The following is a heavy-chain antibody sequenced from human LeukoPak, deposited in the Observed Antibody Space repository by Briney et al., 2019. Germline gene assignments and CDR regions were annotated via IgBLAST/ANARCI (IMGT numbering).Heavy chain of an antibody. CDR3: ATDLPHYYGSGNYYT. CDR1: GFTFGNAW. CDR2: IKSKTDGGTT. Sequence: GGSLRLSCAASGFTFGNAWMSWVRQAPGKGLEWVGRIKSKTDGGTTDYAAPVKGRFTISRDDSKNTLYLQMNSLKTEDTAVYYCATDLPHYYGSGNYYTWGQGTLVIVSS. J-gene: IGHJ5*02. D-gene: IGHD3-10*01. V-gene: IGHV3-15*01.